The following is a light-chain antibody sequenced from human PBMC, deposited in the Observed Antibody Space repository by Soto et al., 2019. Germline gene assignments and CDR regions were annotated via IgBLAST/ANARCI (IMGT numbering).Light chain of an antibody. CDR2: SNN. V-gene: IGLV1-44*01. CDR3: AAWDDSLSGLVV. J-gene: IGLJ1*01. Sequence: QSVLTQPPSASGTPGQRVTISCSGSSSNIGTNAVNWYQQIPGTAPKLLIYSNNQRPSGVPDRFSGSKSGTSASLAISGLQSEDEADYYCAAWDDSLSGLVVFGTGTKVTVL. CDR1: SSNIGTNA.